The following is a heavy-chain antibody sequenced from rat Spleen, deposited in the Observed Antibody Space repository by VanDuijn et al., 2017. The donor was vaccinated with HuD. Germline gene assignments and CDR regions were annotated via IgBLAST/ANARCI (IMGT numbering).Heavy chain of an antibody. CDR1: GFTFSSFP. D-gene: IGHD1-12*03. CDR2: ISSGGGGT. J-gene: IGHJ4*01. Sequence: EVQLVESGGGLVQPGRSLKLSCAASGFTFSSFPMAWVRQAPKKGLEWVASISSGGGGTYYPDSVKGRLTISRDNAKSTLYLQMDSLRSEDTASYYCARHHYDGYYHGPVFGVMDAWGQGASVTVSP. V-gene: IGHV5-25*01. CDR3: ARHHYDGYYHGPVFGVMDA.